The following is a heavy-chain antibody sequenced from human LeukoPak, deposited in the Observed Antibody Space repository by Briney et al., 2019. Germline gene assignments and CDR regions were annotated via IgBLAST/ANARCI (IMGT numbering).Heavy chain of an antibody. Sequence: GGSLRLSCAASGFTFSSYAMSWVRQAPGKGLEWVAVISYDGSNKYYADSVKGRFTISRDNSKNTLYLQMNSLRAEDTAVYYCARGAVPTLLRYFDWSLYYYGMDVWGQGTTVTVSS. CDR3: ARGAVPTLLRYFDWSLYYYGMDV. D-gene: IGHD3-9*01. V-gene: IGHV3-30-3*01. CDR1: GFTFSSYA. CDR2: ISYDGSNK. J-gene: IGHJ6*02.